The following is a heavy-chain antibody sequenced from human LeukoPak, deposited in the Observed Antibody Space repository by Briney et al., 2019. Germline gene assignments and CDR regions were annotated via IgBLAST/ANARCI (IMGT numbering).Heavy chain of an antibody. Sequence: ASVKVSCKASGYTFVSHGFSWVRQAPGQGLEWMGWISAHNGRTNYSQKFQGRVTMTTDTSTSTTYMELRSLRSDDTAVCFCARDYRDTAMDFYGMDVWGQGTTVTVSS. CDR2: ISAHNGRT. CDR3: ARDYRDTAMDFYGMDV. J-gene: IGHJ6*02. D-gene: IGHD5-18*01. CDR1: GYTFVSHG. V-gene: IGHV1-18*01.